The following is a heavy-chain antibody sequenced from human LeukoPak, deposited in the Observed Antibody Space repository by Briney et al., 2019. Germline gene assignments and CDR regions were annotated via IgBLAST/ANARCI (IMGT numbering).Heavy chain of an antibody. CDR3: ARDRYCSSTSCYAGNWFDP. CDR2: INPNSGGT. Sequence: ASVKVSCKASGYTFTGYYMHWVRQAPGQGLEWMGWINPNSGGTNYAQKFQGRVTMTRDTSISTAYMELSRLRSDDTAVYYCARDRYCSSTSCYAGNWFDPRGQGTLVTVSS. J-gene: IGHJ5*02. CDR1: GYTFTGYY. D-gene: IGHD2-2*01. V-gene: IGHV1-2*02.